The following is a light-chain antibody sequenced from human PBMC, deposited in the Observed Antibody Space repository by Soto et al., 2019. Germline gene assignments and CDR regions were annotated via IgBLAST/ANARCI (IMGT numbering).Light chain of an antibody. CDR1: SSDVGGYNY. J-gene: IGLJ1*01. V-gene: IGLV2-11*01. Sequence: QSVLTQPRSVSGSPGQSVTISCTGTSSDVGGYNYVSWYQQHPGKAPKLMIYDVSKRPSGVPDRFSGSKSGNTASLTISGLQAEDEDDYYCCSYAGRYTHNYVFGTGTKVTVL. CDR3: CSYAGRYTHNYV. CDR2: DVS.